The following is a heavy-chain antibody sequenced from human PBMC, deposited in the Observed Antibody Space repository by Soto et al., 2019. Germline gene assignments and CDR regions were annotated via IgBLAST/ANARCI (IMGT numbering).Heavy chain of an antibody. CDR3: AKDRPPRLRYFDWLLFLLGYFDY. CDR1: GFTFSSYG. Sequence: GGSLRLSCAASGFTFSSYGMHWVRQAPGKGLEWVAVISYDGSNKYYADSVKGRFTISRDNSKNTLYLKRNSLRAEDTAGDYCAKDRPPRLRYFDWLLFLLGYFDYWGQGTLVTVSS. J-gene: IGHJ4*02. CDR2: ISYDGSNK. V-gene: IGHV3-30*18. D-gene: IGHD3-9*01.